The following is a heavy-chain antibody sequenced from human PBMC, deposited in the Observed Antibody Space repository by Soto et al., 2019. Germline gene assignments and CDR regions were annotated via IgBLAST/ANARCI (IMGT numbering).Heavy chain of an antibody. CDR3: ARGDEDIVVVPATPASNYYMDV. CDR1: GGSFSGYY. J-gene: IGHJ6*03. V-gene: IGHV4-34*01. Sequence: SETLSLTCAVYGGSFSGYYWSWIRQPPGKGLEWIGEINHSGSTNYNPSLKSRVTISVDTSKNQFSLKLSSVTAADTAVYYCARGDEDIVVVPATPASNYYMDVWGKGTTVTVSS. D-gene: IGHD2-2*01. CDR2: INHSGST.